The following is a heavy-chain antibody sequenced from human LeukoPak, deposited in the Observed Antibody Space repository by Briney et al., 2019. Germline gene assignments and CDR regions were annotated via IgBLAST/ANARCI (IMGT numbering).Heavy chain of an antibody. CDR2: IYYSGST. D-gene: IGHD2-21*02. J-gene: IGHJ4*02. CDR3: ARLERIVVVTAIHYYFDY. V-gene: IGHV4-39*01. CDR1: GGSISSSSYY. Sequence: SETLSLTCTVSGGSISSSSYYWGWIRQPPGKGLERIGSIYYSGSTYYNPSLKSRVTISVDTSKNQFSLKLSSVTAADTAVYYCARLERIVVVTAIHYYFDYWGQGTLVTVSS.